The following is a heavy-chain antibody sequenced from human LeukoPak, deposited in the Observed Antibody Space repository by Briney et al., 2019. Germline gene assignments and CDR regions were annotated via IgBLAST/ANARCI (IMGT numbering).Heavy chain of an antibody. CDR3: ATVYRCSGGSCYSLYYYGMDV. V-gene: IGHV1-18*01. CDR2: ISAYNGNT. J-gene: IGHJ6*02. CDR1: GYTFTSYG. Sequence: GASVKVSCKASGYTFTSYGISWVRQAPGQGLEWMGWISAYNGNTNYAQKLQGRVTMTTDTSTSTAYMELRSLRSDDTAVYYCATVYRCSGGSCYSLYYYGMDVWGQGTTVTVSS. D-gene: IGHD2-15*01.